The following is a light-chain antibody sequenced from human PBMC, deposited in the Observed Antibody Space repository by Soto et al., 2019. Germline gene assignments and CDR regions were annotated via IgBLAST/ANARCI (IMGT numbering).Light chain of an antibody. V-gene: IGKV1-5*01. J-gene: IGKJ4*01. CDR1: QTVYGW. CDR3: QQYHSFSPLS. Sequence: DIQMTHSPSTLSASVGDRVRSTCRASQTVYGWLAWYQHKPLKAPNVLSYHASNLASGVPSRFSGSGSGTEFTLTISSLQPDDFATYYCQQYHSFSPLSFGGGTKVDIK. CDR2: HAS.